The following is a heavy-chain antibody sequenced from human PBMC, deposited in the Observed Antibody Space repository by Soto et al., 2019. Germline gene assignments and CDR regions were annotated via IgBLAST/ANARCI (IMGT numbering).Heavy chain of an antibody. CDR3: ERGIHMTPVNTGAFDI. Sequence: PSQTLSLTCAISGDSVSSNSAAWNWIRQSPSRGLEWLGRTYYRSKWYNDFAVSVKSRMTINPDTSKNQFSLQLNAVTPEDTAVYYCERGIHMTPVNTGAFDIWGQGTMVTVSS. CDR1: GDSVSSNSAA. CDR2: TYYRSKWYN. D-gene: IGHD4-17*01. V-gene: IGHV6-1*01. J-gene: IGHJ3*02.